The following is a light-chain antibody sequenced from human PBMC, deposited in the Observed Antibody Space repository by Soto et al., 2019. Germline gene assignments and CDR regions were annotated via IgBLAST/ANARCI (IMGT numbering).Light chain of an antibody. CDR3: QSYDNSLRGSV. Sequence: QSVLTQPPSVSGAPGQRVTFYCTGSSSNIGAGYDVHWYQQLPGTAPKLLIFGNNNRPSGVPDRFSGSKSGTSASLAITGLQAEDEADYHCQSYDNSLRGSVFGGGTKVTVL. CDR1: SSNIGAGYD. V-gene: IGLV1-40*01. J-gene: IGLJ2*01. CDR2: GNN.